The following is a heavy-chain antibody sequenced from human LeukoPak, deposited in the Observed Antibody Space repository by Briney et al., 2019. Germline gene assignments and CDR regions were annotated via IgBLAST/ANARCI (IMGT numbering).Heavy chain of an antibody. D-gene: IGHD6-13*01. CDR1: GFTFGDYA. CDR3: TRIPQYSSSWFFDY. V-gene: IGHV3-49*04. J-gene: IGHJ4*02. CDR2: IRSKAYGGTT. Sequence: GGSLRLSCIASGFTFGDYAMSWVRQAPGKGLEWVGFIRSKAYGGTTEYAASVKGRITISRDDSKSIAYLQMNSLKTEDTAVYYCTRIPQYSSSWFFDYWGQGTLVTVSS.